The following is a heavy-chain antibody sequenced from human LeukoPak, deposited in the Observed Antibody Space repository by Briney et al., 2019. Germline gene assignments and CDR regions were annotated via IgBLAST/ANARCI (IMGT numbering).Heavy chain of an antibody. D-gene: IGHD2-8*01. V-gene: IGHV4-31*03. CDR2: IDYSGST. Sequence: SETLSLTCTVSGGSVTSNGYFWTWIRPHPEKGLEYSGYIDYSGSTTYNPYLKSRVTISTDTSNNHFSLQVTSMPAADTAIYYSARHFHAVPQTYHFDFWGQGILVTVSS. CDR1: GGSVTSNGYF. J-gene: IGHJ4*02. CDR3: ARHFHAVPQTYHFDF.